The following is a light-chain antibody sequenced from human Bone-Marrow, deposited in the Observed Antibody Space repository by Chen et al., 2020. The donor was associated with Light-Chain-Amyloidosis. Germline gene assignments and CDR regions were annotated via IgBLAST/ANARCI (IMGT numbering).Light chain of an antibody. J-gene: IGLJ3*02. CDR3: AAWDGSLDGWV. CDR1: SSNIGTKN. CDR2: TDN. V-gene: IGLV1-44*01. Sequence: QSVLTQPPSASGTPGQRVTISCSGSSSNIGTKNVNWYQQLPGTAPKLLIYTDNQRPSGVPDRVSGYKSGTSASLAISGLQSEDEADYYCAAWDGSLDGWVFGGGTKLTVL.